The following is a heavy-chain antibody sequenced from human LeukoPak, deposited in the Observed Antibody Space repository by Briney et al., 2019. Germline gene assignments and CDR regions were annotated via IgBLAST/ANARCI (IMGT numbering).Heavy chain of an antibody. CDR2: IYPGDSDT. CDR3: ARRARRDCSSTSCYLDY. CDR1: GYSFTSYW. V-gene: IGHV5-51*01. J-gene: IGHJ4*02. Sequence: GESLKISCKGSGYSFTSYWIGWVRQMPGKGLEWMGIIYPGDSDTRYSPSFQGQVTISADKSISTAYLQWSSLKASDTAMYYCARRARRDCSSTSCYLDYWGQGTLVTVSS. D-gene: IGHD2-2*01.